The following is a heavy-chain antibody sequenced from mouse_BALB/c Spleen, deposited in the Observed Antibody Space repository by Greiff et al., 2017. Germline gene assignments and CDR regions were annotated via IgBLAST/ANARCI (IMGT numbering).Heavy chain of an antibody. Sequence: DVKLVESGPGLVKPSQSLSLTCSVTGYSITSGYYWNWIRQFPGNKLEWMGYISYDGSNNYNPSLKNRISITRDTSKNQFFLKLNSVTTEDTATYYCARAYDGYYGYWGQGTTLTVSS. V-gene: IGHV3-6*02. CDR1: GYSITSGYY. J-gene: IGHJ2*01. CDR2: ISYDGSN. D-gene: IGHD2-3*01. CDR3: ARAYDGYYGY.